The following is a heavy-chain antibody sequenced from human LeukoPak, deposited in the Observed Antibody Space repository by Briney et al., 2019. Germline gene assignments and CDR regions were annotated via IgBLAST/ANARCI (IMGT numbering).Heavy chain of an antibody. J-gene: IGHJ4*02. D-gene: IGHD1-26*01. V-gene: IGHV3-7*01. CDR1: GFIFNNYC. CDR2: IKQDGSDK. Sequence: GGSLRLSCAASGFIFNNYCMSWVRQAPGKGLEWVANIKQDGSDKDYADSVKGRFTISRDNAKNSLYLQMNSLRAEDSALYYCAGDLRYGTYIRGGYYFDYWGQGTLVTVSS. CDR3: AGDLRYGTYIRGGYYFDY.